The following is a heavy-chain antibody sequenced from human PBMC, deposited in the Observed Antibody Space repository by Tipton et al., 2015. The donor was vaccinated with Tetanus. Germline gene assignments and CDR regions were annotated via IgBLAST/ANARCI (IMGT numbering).Heavy chain of an antibody. CDR3: ARERGNRGNGFDL. J-gene: IGHJ3*01. Sequence: QSGAEVKKPGASVNLSCKASGYTFPSHYVHWVRQAPGQGLEWMGMVNPSGGYTRSAQTLQGRVKVTRDTSTTTVYMELSSRRPGDTAVDYCARERGNRGNGFDLWGQGTMVAVSS. V-gene: IGHV1-46*04. CDR1: GYTFPSHY. D-gene: IGHD2/OR15-2a*01. CDR2: VNPSGGYT.